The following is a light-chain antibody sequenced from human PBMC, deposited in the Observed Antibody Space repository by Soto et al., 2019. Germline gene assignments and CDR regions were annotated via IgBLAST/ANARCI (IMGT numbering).Light chain of an antibody. CDR2: RAS. Sequence: DVVMTQSPLSLPVTLGQPASISCTSSQSLVYSDGIAYLSWFQQRPGQSPRRLIYRASKRDSGAPDRFTGSGSGSDFTLQINRLEAEDVGIYYCMQGTRWPPTFGRGTRVEIK. V-gene: IGKV2-30*01. CDR3: MQGTRWPPT. J-gene: IGKJ1*01. CDR1: QSLVYSDGIAY.